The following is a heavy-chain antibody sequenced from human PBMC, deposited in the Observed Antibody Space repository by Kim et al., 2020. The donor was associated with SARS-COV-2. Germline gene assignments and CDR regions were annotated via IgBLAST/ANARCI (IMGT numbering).Heavy chain of an antibody. Sequence: GGSLRLSCAASGFTFSSYAMSWVRQAPGKGLEWVSGMSGSGSATYYADSVKGGFTISRDNSKNTLYLQMNSLRTEDTAVYYCAKDGSRAFISVTFDIWGQGTMVTVSS. V-gene: IGHV3-23*01. CDR3: AKDGSRAFISVTFDI. CDR2: MSGSGSAT. D-gene: IGHD2-2*03. CDR1: GFTFSSYA. J-gene: IGHJ3*02.